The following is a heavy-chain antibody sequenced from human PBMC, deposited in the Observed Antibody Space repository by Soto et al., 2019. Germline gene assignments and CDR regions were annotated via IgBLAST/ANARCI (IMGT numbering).Heavy chain of an antibody. D-gene: IGHD1-26*01. V-gene: IGHV1-18*01. CDR1: DYTFTSYG. CDR3: ARGMWELPIDY. CDR2: ISPYNDNT. J-gene: IGHJ4*02. Sequence: QVQLVQSGAEVKKPGASVKVSCKASDYTFTSYGINWVRQAPGQGLEWMGWISPYNDNTQYAQRFQGRVTLTTDTSTNRGYMELRSLRSDDTAVYYCARGMWELPIDYWGQGTLVTVSS.